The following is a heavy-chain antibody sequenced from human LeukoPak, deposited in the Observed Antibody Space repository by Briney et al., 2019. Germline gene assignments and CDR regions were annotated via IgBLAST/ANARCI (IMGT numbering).Heavy chain of an antibody. CDR1: GYTFTSYG. Sequence: GASVKVSCKASGYTFTSYGISWVRQAPGQGLEWMGWISAYNGNTNYAQKLQGRVTMTTDTSTSTACMELRSLRSDDTAVYYCARARKSKNWNDLDYWGQGTLVTVSS. CDR3: ARARKSKNWNDLDY. CDR2: ISAYNGNT. D-gene: IGHD1-1*01. J-gene: IGHJ4*02. V-gene: IGHV1-18*01.